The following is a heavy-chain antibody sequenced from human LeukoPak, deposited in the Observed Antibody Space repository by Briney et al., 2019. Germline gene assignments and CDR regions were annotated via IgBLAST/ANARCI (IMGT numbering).Heavy chain of an antibody. CDR1: GGSISSHY. CDR3: ARLKDGSGGWFDP. D-gene: IGHD2-15*01. J-gene: IGHJ5*02. CDR2: IYYSGST. Sequence: SSETLSLTCTVSGGSISSHYWSWIRQPPGKGLEWIGYIYYSGSTNYNPSLKSRVTISVDTSKNQFSLKLSSVTAADTAVYYCARLKDGSGGWFDPWGQGTLVTVSS. V-gene: IGHV4-59*08.